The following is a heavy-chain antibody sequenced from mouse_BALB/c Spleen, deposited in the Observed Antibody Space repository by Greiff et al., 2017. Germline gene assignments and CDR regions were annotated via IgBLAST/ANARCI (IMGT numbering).Heavy chain of an antibody. V-gene: IGHV5-6-5*01. CDR3: ARGYRYDGDWYFDV. J-gene: IGHJ1*01. CDR2: ISSGGST. D-gene: IGHD2-14*01. Sequence: EVNVVESGGGLVKPGGSLKLSCAASGFTFSSYAMSWVRQTPEKRLEWVASISSGGSTYYPDSVKGRFTISRDNARNILYLQMSSLRSEDTAMYYCARGYRYDGDWYFDVWGAGTTVTVSS. CDR1: GFTFSSYA.